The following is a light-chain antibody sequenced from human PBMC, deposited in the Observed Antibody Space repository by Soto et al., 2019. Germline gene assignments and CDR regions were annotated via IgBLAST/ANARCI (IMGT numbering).Light chain of an antibody. V-gene: IGLV2-14*03. CDR3: NSYTSSSTHV. CDR1: SSDVGGYNY. Sequence: QSVRTQPASGSGAPGQSITISCTGTSSDVGGYNYVSWYQQHPGKAPKLIISDVSNRPSGVSNRFSGSKSGNTASLTISGLQAEDEADYYCNSYTSSSTHVFGTGTKVTV. J-gene: IGLJ1*01. CDR2: DVS.